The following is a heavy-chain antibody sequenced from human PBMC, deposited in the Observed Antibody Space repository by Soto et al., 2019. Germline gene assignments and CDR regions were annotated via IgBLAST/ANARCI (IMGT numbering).Heavy chain of an antibody. Sequence: QVQLVQSGAEVKKPGSSVKVSCKASGGTFSSYAISWVRQAPGQGFEWMGGIIPIFGTANYAQKFQGRVTITADKSTSTAYMELSSLRSEDTAVYYCSRGSPYYYGSGNWFDPWGQGTLVTVSS. CDR1: GGTFSSYA. J-gene: IGHJ5*02. D-gene: IGHD3-10*01. V-gene: IGHV1-69*06. CDR3: SRGSPYYYGSGNWFDP. CDR2: IIPIFGTA.